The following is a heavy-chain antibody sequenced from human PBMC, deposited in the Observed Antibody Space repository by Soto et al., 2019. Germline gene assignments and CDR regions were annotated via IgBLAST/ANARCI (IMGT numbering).Heavy chain of an antibody. V-gene: IGHV1-2*02. CDR2: INPKFGDT. Sequence: QVQLVQSGAEVKEPGDSVRVSCEASGYTFTAYYIHWVRQAAGQGLEWMGWINPKFGDTAYAQDFHGRVSMTRDMSISTVYMELSRLTSDDTAIYYCARNMDYYYGPGSGNGHGFWGQGTTVTVFS. CDR3: ARNMDYYYGPGSGNGHGF. CDR1: GYTFTAYY. D-gene: IGHD3-10*01. J-gene: IGHJ6*02.